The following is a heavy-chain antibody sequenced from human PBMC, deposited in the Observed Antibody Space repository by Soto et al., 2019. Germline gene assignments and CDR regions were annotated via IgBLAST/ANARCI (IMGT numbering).Heavy chain of an antibody. Sequence: GGSLRLSCAASGFTFSSYWMSWVRQAPGKGLEWVANIKQDGSEKYYVDSVKGRFTISRDNAKNSLYLQMNSLRAEDTAVYYCARDVYYGSGIWYFDLWGRGTLVTVSS. V-gene: IGHV3-7*01. J-gene: IGHJ2*01. CDR3: ARDVYYGSGIWYFDL. CDR1: GFTFSSYW. CDR2: IKQDGSEK. D-gene: IGHD3-10*01.